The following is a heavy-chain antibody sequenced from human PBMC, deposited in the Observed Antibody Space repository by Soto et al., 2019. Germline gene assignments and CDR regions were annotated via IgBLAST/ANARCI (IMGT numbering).Heavy chain of an antibody. CDR1: GYTFSNYG. V-gene: IGHV1-18*01. J-gene: IGHJ4*02. CDR2: ISAYNGNI. CDR3: ARDSPGARRVRYIDLGNLDY. D-gene: IGHD3-9*01. Sequence: GASVXVSCKASGYTFSNYGISWVRQAPGQGLEWMGWISAYNGNINYAQKIQGRVTMTTDTFTSTAYMELRSLRSDDTAVYYCARDSPGARRVRYIDLGNLDYWGQGTLVTVSS.